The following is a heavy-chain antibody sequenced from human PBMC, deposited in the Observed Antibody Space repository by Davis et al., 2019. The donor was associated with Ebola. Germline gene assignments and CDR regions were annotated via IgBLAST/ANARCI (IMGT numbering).Heavy chain of an antibody. J-gene: IGHJ4*02. CDR1: GFTFSVYY. CDR3: ARGYNDNDYGGDY. V-gene: IGHV3-11*06. CDR2: ISSSASYK. Sequence: GESLKISCAASGFTFSVYYMSWIRQAPGKGPEWVSSISSSASYKNYADSVKGRFTISRDDAKKSLYLQMDSLRAEDTAVYYCARGYNDNDYGGDYWGQGTLVTVSS. D-gene: IGHD5-12*01.